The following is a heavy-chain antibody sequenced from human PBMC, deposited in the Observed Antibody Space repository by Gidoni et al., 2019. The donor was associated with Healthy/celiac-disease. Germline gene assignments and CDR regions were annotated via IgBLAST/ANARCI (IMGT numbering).Heavy chain of an antibody. Sequence: QVQLQESGPGLVKPSETLSLTCTVPGGSISSYYWSWIRQPPGKGLEWIGYIYYSGSTNYNPSLKSRVTISVDTSKNQFSLKLSSVTAADTAVYYCARVGVVAAGAFDYWGQGTLVTVSS. V-gene: IGHV4-59*01. CDR3: ARVGVVAAGAFDY. D-gene: IGHD2-15*01. J-gene: IGHJ4*02. CDR1: GGSISSYY. CDR2: IYYSGST.